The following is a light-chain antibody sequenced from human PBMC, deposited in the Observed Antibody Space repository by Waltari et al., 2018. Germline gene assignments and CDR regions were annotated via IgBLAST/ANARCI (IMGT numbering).Light chain of an antibody. CDR2: GAS. V-gene: IGKV3-15*01. J-gene: IGKJ2*01. Sequence: EIVMTQSPATLSVSPGERATLSCRASQSVRTTLAWYQQKPGQAPRLLIYGASTRATGIPARFSGSGSGTEFTLTISSLQSADFAIYYCQQFDNWSFGQGTKLEIK. CDR3: QQFDNWS. CDR1: QSVRTT.